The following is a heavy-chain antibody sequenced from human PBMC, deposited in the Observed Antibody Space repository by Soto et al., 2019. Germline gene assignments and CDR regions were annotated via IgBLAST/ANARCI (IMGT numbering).Heavy chain of an antibody. CDR1: GGSISSYY. CDR3: ASSFDCGGDCFHP. D-gene: IGHD2-21*01. CDR2: IYYSGST. J-gene: IGHJ5*02. V-gene: IGHV4-59*01. Sequence: PSETLSLTCTVSGGSISSYYWSWIRQPPGKGLEWIGYIYYSGSTNYNPSLKSRVTISVDTSKNQFSLKLSSVTAADTAVYYCASSFDCGGDCFHPWGQGTLVTVSS.